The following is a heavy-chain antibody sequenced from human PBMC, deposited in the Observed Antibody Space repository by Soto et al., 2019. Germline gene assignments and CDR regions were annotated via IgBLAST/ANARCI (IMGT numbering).Heavy chain of an antibody. D-gene: IGHD6-13*01. Sequence: PSETLCLTCAVYGGSFSGYYWSWIRQPPGKGLEWIGEINHSGSTNYNPSLKSRVTISVDTSKNQFSLKLSSVTAADTAVYYCARVVAAAAKTKNWFDPWGQGTLVTVSS. J-gene: IGHJ5*02. CDR1: GGSFSGYY. CDR3: ARVVAAAAKTKNWFDP. V-gene: IGHV4-34*01. CDR2: INHSGST.